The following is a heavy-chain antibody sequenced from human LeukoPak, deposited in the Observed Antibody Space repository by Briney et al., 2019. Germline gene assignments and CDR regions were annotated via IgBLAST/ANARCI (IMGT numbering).Heavy chain of an antibody. CDR2: IRYDGSNK. CDR1: GFTFSNYG. D-gene: IGHD6-19*01. Sequence: GGSLRLSCVAAGFTFSNYGIDWVRQAPGKGLEWVAFIRYDGSNKYYADSVGGRFTISRDNSKNTLYLQMNSLRAEDTAVYYCAKEYSSGWHDAFDIWGQGTMVTVSS. J-gene: IGHJ3*02. V-gene: IGHV3-30*02. CDR3: AKEYSSGWHDAFDI.